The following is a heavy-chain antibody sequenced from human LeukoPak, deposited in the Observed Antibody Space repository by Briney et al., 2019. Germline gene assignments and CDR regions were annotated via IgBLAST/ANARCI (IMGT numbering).Heavy chain of an antibody. D-gene: IGHD5-12*01. CDR1: GFTFSSYW. CDR2: IKSDGTTT. Sequence: GGSLTLSCVASGFTFSSYWMHWVRQAPGKGLVWVSRIKSDGTTTTYADSVQGRFTVSRDHAKSTLYLQMNSLRAEDTAVYYCARAFGNSGYYYFDYWGQGTLVTVSS. V-gene: IGHV3-74*01. CDR3: ARAFGNSGYYYFDY. J-gene: IGHJ4*02.